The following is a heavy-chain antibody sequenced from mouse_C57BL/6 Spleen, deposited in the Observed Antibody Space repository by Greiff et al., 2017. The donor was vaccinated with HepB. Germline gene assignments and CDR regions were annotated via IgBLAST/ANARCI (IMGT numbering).Heavy chain of an antibody. J-gene: IGHJ2*01. Sequence: EVKVVESGGGLVKPGGSLKLSCAASGFTFSSYAMSWVRQTPEKRLEWVATISDGGSYTYYPDNVKGRFTISRDNAKNNLYLQMSHLKSEDTAMYYCARVREYYFDYWGQGTTLTVSS. V-gene: IGHV5-4*03. CDR3: ARVREYYFDY. CDR1: GFTFSSYA. CDR2: ISDGGSYT.